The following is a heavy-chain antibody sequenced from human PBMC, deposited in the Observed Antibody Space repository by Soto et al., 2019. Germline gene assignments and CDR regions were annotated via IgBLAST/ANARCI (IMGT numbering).Heavy chain of an antibody. D-gene: IGHD3-22*01. J-gene: IGHJ4*02. CDR2: IYYSGST. V-gene: IGHV4-31*03. CDR3: ARDGALYDSSGYPIYYFDY. Sequence: SETLSLTCTVSGGSISSGGYYWSWIRQHPGKGLEWIGYIYYSGSTYYNPSLKSRVTISVDTSKNQFSLKLSSVTAADTAVYYCARDGALYDSSGYPIYYFDYWGQGTLVTVSS. CDR1: GGSISSGGYY.